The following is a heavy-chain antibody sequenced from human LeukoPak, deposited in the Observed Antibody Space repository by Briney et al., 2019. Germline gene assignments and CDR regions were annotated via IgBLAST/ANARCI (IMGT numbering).Heavy chain of an antibody. Sequence: GSLRLSCVASGFTFSSYSMHWVRQAPGKGLEWVAVISYDGSNKYYADSVKGRFTISRDNSKNTLYLQMSSLRAEDTAVYYCARAVPSTYYYDSSGYPDYWGQGTLVTVSS. J-gene: IGHJ4*02. CDR2: ISYDGSNK. CDR3: ARAVPSTYYYDSSGYPDY. V-gene: IGHV3-30-3*01. D-gene: IGHD3-22*01. CDR1: GFTFSSYS.